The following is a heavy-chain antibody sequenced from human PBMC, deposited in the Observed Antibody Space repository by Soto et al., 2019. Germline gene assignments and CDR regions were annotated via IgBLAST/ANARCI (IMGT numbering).Heavy chain of an antibody. Sequence: QVQLVQSGAEVKTPGSSVKVSCKASGGTFSSYTISWVRQAPGQGLEWMGRIIPSLGIANYAQKFQGRVTITADKSTSTAYMELSSLSSEDTAEYYCARMAPKYNWSIWGQGTMVTVSS. J-gene: IGHJ3*02. CDR1: GGTFSSYT. CDR2: IIPSLGIA. D-gene: IGHD1-20*01. CDR3: ARMAPKYNWSI. V-gene: IGHV1-69*02.